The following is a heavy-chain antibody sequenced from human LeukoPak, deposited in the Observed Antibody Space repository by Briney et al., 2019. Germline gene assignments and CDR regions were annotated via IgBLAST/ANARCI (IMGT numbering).Heavy chain of an antibody. Sequence: GGSLRLSCAASGFTFSNYAMSWGRQAPGKGLEWVSVISGSGGSTYYGDSVKGRFTISRDNPKNTLYLQMNRLRAEDTAVYYCAKGDEEMATISAFDIWGQGTMVTVSS. J-gene: IGHJ3*02. CDR2: ISGSGGST. CDR1: GFTFSNYA. D-gene: IGHD5-24*01. CDR3: AKGDEEMATISAFDI. V-gene: IGHV3-23*01.